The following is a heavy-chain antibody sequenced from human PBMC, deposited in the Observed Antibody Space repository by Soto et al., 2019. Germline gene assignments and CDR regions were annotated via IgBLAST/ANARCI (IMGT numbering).Heavy chain of an antibody. J-gene: IGHJ6*02. CDR3: ARIKADKYSSSFSYYYGMDV. D-gene: IGHD6-6*01. CDR1: GFSLSTSGMC. V-gene: IGHV2-70*01. CDR2: IDWDDDK. Sequence: GSGPTLVNPTQTLTLTCTFSGFSLSTSGMCVSWIRQPPGKALEWLALIDWDDDKYYSTSLKTRLTISKVTSKNQVVLTMTNMDPVDTATYYCARIKADKYSSSFSYYYGMDVWGQGTTVTVSS.